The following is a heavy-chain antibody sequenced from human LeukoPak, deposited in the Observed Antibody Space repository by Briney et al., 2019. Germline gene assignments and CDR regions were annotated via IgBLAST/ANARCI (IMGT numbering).Heavy chain of an antibody. CDR2: IGIDSGKT. D-gene: IGHD1-1*01. CDR3: ARDHNYAFDN. J-gene: IGHJ4*02. V-gene: IGHV3-48*01. CDR1: GFPFIEYS. Sequence: GGSLRLSCTASGFPFIEYSMNWVRQVPGKGLEWIAYIGIDSGKTRYADSVRGRFTISADKTRNSLYLQMNSLRVEDTAVYFCARDHNYAFDNWGQGTLVSVAS.